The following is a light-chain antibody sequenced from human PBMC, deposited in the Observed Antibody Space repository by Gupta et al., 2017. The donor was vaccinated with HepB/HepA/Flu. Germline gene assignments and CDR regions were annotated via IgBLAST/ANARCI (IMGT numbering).Light chain of an antibody. CDR1: TGTVASGHY. J-gene: IGLJ2*01. CDR3: VLDDNDARV. V-gene: IGLV7-46*01. Sequence: QSLVPPELSLTLSPGGTVPLTCGYTTGTVASGHYPYWFQQQPGHVLRNVIYNRKSTPAVTPDRFSGSSVGGKAALTLSGAGHEDEDDYYCVLDDNDARVFGGGTKLTVL. CDR2: NRK.